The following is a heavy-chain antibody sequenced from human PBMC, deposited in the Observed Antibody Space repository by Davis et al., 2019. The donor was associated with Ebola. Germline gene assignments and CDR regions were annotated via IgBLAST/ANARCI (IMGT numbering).Heavy chain of an antibody. Sequence: ASVKVSCKASGYRFTTYGMHWVRQAPGQGLEWLGWINTNTGNPTYAKGFTGRFVFSLDTSVNMAYLLINSLKTEDAAVYYCATLPDVWGQGTMVTVS. CDR2: INTNTGNP. CDR1: GYRFTTYG. V-gene: IGHV7-4-1*04. J-gene: IGHJ3*01. CDR3: ATLPDV.